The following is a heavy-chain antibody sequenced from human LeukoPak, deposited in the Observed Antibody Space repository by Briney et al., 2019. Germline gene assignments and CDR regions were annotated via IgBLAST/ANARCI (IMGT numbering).Heavy chain of an antibody. CDR3: ARAGYSYGYRYFDL. Sequence: SETLSLTCTVSGGSISSYYWSWIRQPPGKGLEWIGYIYYSGSTNYNPSFKSRVTISVDTSKNQFSLKLSSVTAADTAVYYCARAGYSYGYRYFDLWGRGTLVTVSS. D-gene: IGHD5-18*01. J-gene: IGHJ2*01. V-gene: IGHV4-59*01. CDR2: IYYSGST. CDR1: GGSISSYY.